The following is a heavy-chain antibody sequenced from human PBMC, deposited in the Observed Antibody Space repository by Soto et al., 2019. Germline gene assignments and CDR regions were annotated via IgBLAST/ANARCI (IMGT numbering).Heavy chain of an antibody. Sequence: QVQLVQSGAEVKKPGASVKVSCKASVYTFTSYAMHWVRQAPGQRLEWMGWINAGNGNTKYSQKFQGRVTITRDTSASTAYMELSSLRSEDTAVYYCARGRTGIAVAGPLGYWGQGTLVTVSS. CDR2: INAGNGNT. CDR3: ARGRTGIAVAGPLGY. J-gene: IGHJ4*02. CDR1: VYTFTSYA. V-gene: IGHV1-3*01. D-gene: IGHD6-19*01.